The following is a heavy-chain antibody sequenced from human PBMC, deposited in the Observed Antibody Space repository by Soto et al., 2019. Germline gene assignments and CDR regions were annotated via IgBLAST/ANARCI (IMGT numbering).Heavy chain of an antibody. Sequence: PGGSLRLSCAASGFTFSGSAMHWVRQASGKGLEWVGRIRSKSNTYATAYAASVKGRFTISRDDSKNTAYLQMNSLKTEDTAVYYCTRFAYSNDWYFDYWGQGTLVTVSS. CDR1: GFTFSGSA. J-gene: IGHJ4*02. CDR2: IRSKSNTYAT. CDR3: TRFAYSNDWYFDY. D-gene: IGHD6-19*01. V-gene: IGHV3-73*01.